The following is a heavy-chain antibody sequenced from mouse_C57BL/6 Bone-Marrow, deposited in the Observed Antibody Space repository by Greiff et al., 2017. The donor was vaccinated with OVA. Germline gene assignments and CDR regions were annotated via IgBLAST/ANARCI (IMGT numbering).Heavy chain of an antibody. Sequence: ESGPGLVKPSQSLSLTCSVTGYSITSGYYWNWIRQFPGNKLEWMGYISYDGSNNYNPSLKNRISITRDTSKNQFFLKLNSVTTEDTATYYCARDDDYEDYAMDYWGQGTSVTVSS. CDR1: GYSITSGYY. J-gene: IGHJ4*01. V-gene: IGHV3-6*01. D-gene: IGHD2-4*01. CDR3: ARDDDYEDYAMDY. CDR2: ISYDGSN.